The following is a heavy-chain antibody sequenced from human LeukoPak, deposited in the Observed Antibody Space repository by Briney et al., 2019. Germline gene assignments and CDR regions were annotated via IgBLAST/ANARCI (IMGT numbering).Heavy chain of an antibody. Sequence: PSETLSLTCSVFGDSISSGDHYWSWIRQPPGKGLEWLGHIYYLGTTYDNPSLKCRLTLSVDTSKNQFSLRLNSVTAADTAVYFCARGGDLQIEHWGRGVLVTVSS. J-gene: IGHJ4*02. CDR3: ARGGDLQIEH. CDR1: GDSISSGDHY. CDR2: IYYLGTT. D-gene: IGHD2-21*02. V-gene: IGHV4-30-4*01.